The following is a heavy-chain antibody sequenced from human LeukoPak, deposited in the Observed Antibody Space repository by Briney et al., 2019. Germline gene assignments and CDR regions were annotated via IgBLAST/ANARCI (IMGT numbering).Heavy chain of an antibody. CDR3: AREDPPGSTWFDY. CDR2: ITSDGGST. D-gene: IGHD6-13*01. V-gene: IGHV3-64*01. CDR1: VYTFCAFS. Sequence: GGSLRLSCVHSVYTFCAFSMHAVPPAPGKGLESVSPITSDGGSTHYANSVRGRFTVSRDNSKNTLYRQMGSLRAEEMAVYYCAREDPPGSTWFDYWGQGNLVAVSS. J-gene: IGHJ4*02.